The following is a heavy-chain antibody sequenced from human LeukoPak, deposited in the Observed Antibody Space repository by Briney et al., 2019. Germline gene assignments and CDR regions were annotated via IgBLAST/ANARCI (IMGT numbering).Heavy chain of an antibody. CDR2: IKQDGSEK. V-gene: IGHV3-7*01. CDR1: GITLSVYW. J-gene: IGHJ4*02. Sequence: GGSLRLSCAASGITLSVYWMSWVRQAPGKGLEWVANIKQDGSEKYYRDSVQGRFTISRDNAKNSLYLQMNSLRAEDTAVYYCARSGSGYFEYWGQGSLVTVSS. CDR3: ARSGSGYFEY.